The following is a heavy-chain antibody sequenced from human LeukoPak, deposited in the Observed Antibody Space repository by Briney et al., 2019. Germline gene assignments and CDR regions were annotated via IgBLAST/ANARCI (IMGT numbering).Heavy chain of an antibody. CDR1: GFIFSTYD. Sequence: GGSLRLSCAASGFIFSTYDIHWVRQAPGKGLEWVALIHYDGNNKYYADSVKGRFTISRDNSKNTLYLQMNSLTTEDTAVYYCAKDLSQGPPALYYYMDVWGKGPRSPSP. D-gene: IGHD2-2*01. V-gene: IGHV3-30*02. CDR2: IHYDGNNK. J-gene: IGHJ6*03. CDR3: AKDLSQGPPALYYYMDV.